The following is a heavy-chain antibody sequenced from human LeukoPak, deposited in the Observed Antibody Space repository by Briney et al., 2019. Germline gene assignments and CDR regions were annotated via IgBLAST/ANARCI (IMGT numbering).Heavy chain of an antibody. Sequence: PSETLSLTCTVSGGSISTYYWSWIRQPPGKGLEWVGYIHYSGSTTYNPSLKSRVTISLDTSKNHFSLKLSSVTAADTAVYYCARGHSGSYQRTDAFDIWGQGTMVTVSS. CDR1: GGSISTYY. CDR3: ARGHSGSYQRTDAFDI. D-gene: IGHD1-26*01. J-gene: IGHJ3*02. CDR2: IHYSGST. V-gene: IGHV4-59*08.